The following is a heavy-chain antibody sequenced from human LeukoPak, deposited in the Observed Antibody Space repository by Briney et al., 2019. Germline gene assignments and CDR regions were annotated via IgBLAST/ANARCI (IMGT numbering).Heavy chain of an antibody. CDR1: GGSICSGDYY. CDR2: IYYSGST. Sequence: SETLSLTCTVSGGSICSGDYYWRWIRQPPGKGLEWIGYIYYSGSTYYNPSLKSRVTISVDTSKNQFSLKLSSVTAADTAVYYCARDQKYYYYMDVWGRGTTVTVSS. V-gene: IGHV4-30-4*01. J-gene: IGHJ6*03. CDR3: ARDQKYYYYMDV.